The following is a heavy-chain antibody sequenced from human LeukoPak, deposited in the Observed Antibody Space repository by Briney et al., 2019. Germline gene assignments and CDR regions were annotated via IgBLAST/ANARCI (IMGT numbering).Heavy chain of an antibody. Sequence: SETLSLTCAVYGGSFSGYYWSWIPQPPGKGLEWIGEINHSGSTNYNPSLKSRVTISVDTSKNQFSLRLSSVTAADTAVYYCARGERGYDYVWGSYRKPGGYYFDYWGQGTLVTVSS. J-gene: IGHJ4*02. CDR1: GGSFSGYY. CDR2: INHSGST. CDR3: ARGERGYDYVWGSYRKPGGYYFDY. V-gene: IGHV4-34*01. D-gene: IGHD3-16*02.